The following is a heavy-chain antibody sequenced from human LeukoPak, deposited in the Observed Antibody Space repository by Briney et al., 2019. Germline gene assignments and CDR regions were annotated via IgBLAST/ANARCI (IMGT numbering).Heavy chain of an antibody. CDR1: GYTFTSYD. CDR3: ARGLKMATRRFGY. V-gene: IGHV1-8*01. CDR2: MNPNSGNT. J-gene: IGHJ4*02. Sequence: ASVKVSCKASGYTFTSYDINWVRQAARQGLEWMGWMNPNSGNTGYAQKFQGRVTMTRNTSISTAYMELSSLRSEDTAVYYCARGLKMATRRFGYWGQGTLVTVSS. D-gene: IGHD5-24*01.